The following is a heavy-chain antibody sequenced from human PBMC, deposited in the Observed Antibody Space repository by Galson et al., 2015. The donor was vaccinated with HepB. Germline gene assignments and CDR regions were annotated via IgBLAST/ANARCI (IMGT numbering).Heavy chain of an antibody. V-gene: IGHV3-23*01. D-gene: IGHD6-19*01. CDR2: ISGSAGST. J-gene: IGHJ4*02. Sequence: SLRLSCAASGFTFSSYAMSWVRQAPGKGLEWVSTISGSAGSTYYADSVRGRFTISRDNSKNTLFLQMNSLRAEDTAVYYCAKSQQWLTLCDYWGPGTLVTVSS. CDR1: GFTFSSYA. CDR3: AKSQQWLTLCDY.